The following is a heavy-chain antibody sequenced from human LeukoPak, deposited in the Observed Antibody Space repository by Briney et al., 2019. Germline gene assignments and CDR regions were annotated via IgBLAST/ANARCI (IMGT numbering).Heavy chain of an antibody. V-gene: IGHV1-2*06. CDR3: ARDGGAGWSAFDY. Sequence: ASVKVSCKASGYTFTGYYMHWVRQAPGQRLEWMGRINPNSGGTNYAQKFQGRVTMTRDTSISTAYMELSRLRSDDTAVYYCARDGGAGWSAFDYWGQGTLVTVSS. J-gene: IGHJ4*02. D-gene: IGHD6-19*01. CDR2: INPNSGGT. CDR1: GYTFTGYY.